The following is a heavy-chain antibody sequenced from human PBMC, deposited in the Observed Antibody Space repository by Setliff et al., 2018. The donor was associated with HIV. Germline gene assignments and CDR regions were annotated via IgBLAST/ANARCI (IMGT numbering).Heavy chain of an antibody. Sequence: ASVKVSCKASGYTFTNSFMHWVRQAPGQGLEWMGIINPSDGATTYAQKFEDRVTMTRDTSTSTVYMELSSLRSDDTAVYYCARDNIIWSKDYWGQGTLVTVSS. V-gene: IGHV1-46*01. CDR3: ARDNIIWSKDY. D-gene: IGHD3-10*01. CDR1: GYTFTNSF. CDR2: INPSDGAT. J-gene: IGHJ4*02.